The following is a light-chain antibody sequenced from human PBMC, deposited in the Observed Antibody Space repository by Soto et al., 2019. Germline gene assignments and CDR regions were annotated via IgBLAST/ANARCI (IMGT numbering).Light chain of an antibody. CDR1: QTISSY. V-gene: IGKV1-39*01. CDR2: AAS. Sequence: DLQMTQSPSSLSASVGDRVTITCRASQTISSYLNWYQQKPGKAPKLLIYAASSLQSGVPSRFSGSGSGIDFTLTISSLQPEDFAIYYCQQSYNTPPYTFGQGTELEIK. CDR3: QQSYNTPPYT. J-gene: IGKJ2*01.